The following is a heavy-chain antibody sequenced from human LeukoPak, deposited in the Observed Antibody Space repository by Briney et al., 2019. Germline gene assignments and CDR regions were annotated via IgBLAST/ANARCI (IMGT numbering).Heavy chain of an antibody. Sequence: PGGSLRLSCAASGLTVSSNHMSWVRQAPGKGLEWVSVIYSGGSTLYADSEKGRFTISRDNAKNTLYLQMSRLRAEDTAVYYCARVVAATHFDHWRQGTLVTVSS. J-gene: IGHJ4*02. V-gene: IGHV3-53*01. CDR1: GLTVSSNH. D-gene: IGHD6-19*01. CDR2: IYSGGST. CDR3: ARVVAATHFDH.